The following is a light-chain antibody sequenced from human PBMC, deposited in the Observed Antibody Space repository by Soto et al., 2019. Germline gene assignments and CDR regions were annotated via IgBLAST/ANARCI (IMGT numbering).Light chain of an antibody. CDR1: QSVSSSY. J-gene: IGKJ1*01. V-gene: IGKV3-20*01. Sequence: EIVLTQSPGTLSLSPGERATLSCRASQSVSSSYLAWYQQKTGQAPRLLIYGASSRATGIPDRFSGSGSGTDFTLTISRLEPEDFAVYYCQQYGSSPPWTFGQGTKVDSK. CDR2: GAS. CDR3: QQYGSSPPWT.